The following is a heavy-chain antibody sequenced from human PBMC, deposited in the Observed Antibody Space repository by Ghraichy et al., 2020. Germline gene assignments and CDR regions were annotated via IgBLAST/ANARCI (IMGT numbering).Heavy chain of an antibody. Sequence: SLNISCTVSGGSISSGGYYWSWIRQHPGKGLEWIGYMYNSGRTYYNPSLRSRVTISVDTSKNQFSLRLNSVIAADTAVYYCARGINTVTTYYYSYYYMDVWGKGTTVTVSS. CDR1: GGSISSGGYY. V-gene: IGHV4-31*03. CDR3: ARGINTVTTYYYSYYYMDV. CDR2: MYNSGRT. J-gene: IGHJ6*03. D-gene: IGHD4-17*01.